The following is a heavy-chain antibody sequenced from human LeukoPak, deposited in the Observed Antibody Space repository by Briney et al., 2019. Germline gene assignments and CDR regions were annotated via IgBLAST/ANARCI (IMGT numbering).Heavy chain of an antibody. V-gene: IGHV3-7*01. CDR3: ARYMSLGD. J-gene: IGHJ4*02. Sequence: GGSLRLSCAASGFTFSNSWMSWVRQAPGKGLEWVANIKQDGSEKNYVDSVKGRFTISRDNAKSSLYLQMNSLRVEDTAVYYCARYMSLGDWGQGTPVTVSS. CDR1: GFTFSNSW. D-gene: IGHD3-10*02. CDR2: IKQDGSEK.